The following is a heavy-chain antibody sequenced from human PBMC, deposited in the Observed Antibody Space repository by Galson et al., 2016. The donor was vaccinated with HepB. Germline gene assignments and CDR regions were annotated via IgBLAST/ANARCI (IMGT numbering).Heavy chain of an antibody. CDR1: GFAFSDSA. D-gene: IGHD2-15*01. CDR2: IKSKANNYAT. Sequence: ASGFAFSDSAMQWVRQASGKGLEWVGHIKSKANNYATAYAASVKGRFTISRDDSKNTAYLQMNSLRTEDTAVYYCTRLGGSPVFDGYDIWGQGTKVTVSS. CDR3: TRLGGSPVFDGYDI. V-gene: IGHV3-73*01. J-gene: IGHJ3*02.